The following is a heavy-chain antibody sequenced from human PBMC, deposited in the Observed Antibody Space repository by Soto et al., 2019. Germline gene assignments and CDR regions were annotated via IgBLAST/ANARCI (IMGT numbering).Heavy chain of an antibody. Sequence: ASVKVSCKASGYTFTSYAMNWVRQAPGQGLEWMGWINTNTGNPTYAQGFTGRFVFSLDTSVSTAYLQICSLKAEDTAVYYCARGYEIDGIAAAGSGMDVWGQGTTVTVSS. D-gene: IGHD6-13*01. V-gene: IGHV7-4-1*01. J-gene: IGHJ6*02. CDR2: INTNTGNP. CDR3: ARGYEIDGIAAAGSGMDV. CDR1: GYTFTSYA.